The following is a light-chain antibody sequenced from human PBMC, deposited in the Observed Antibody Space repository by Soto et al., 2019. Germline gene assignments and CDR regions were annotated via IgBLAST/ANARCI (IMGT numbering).Light chain of an antibody. CDR2: WAS. V-gene: IGKV4-1*01. Sequence: DIVMTQSPDSLAVSLGERATINCKSSQSVLYSSNNRNKLAWYQQKPGQPPKLLIYWASTRESGVPERFSGSGSGTDFALTISSLQAEDVAVYYCQQYYSTPFTFGPGTKVDVK. CDR1: QSVLYSSNNRNK. CDR3: QQYYSTPFT. J-gene: IGKJ3*01.